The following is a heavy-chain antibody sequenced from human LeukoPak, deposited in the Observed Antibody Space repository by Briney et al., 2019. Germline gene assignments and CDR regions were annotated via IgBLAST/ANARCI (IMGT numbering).Heavy chain of an antibody. V-gene: IGHV3-49*03. CDR1: GFTFGDYA. CDR2: IRSKAYGGTT. J-gene: IGHJ4*02. Sequence: GGSLRLSCTASGFTFGDYAMSWFRQAPGKGLEWVGFIRSKAYGGTTEYAASVKGRFTISRDDSKSIAYLQMNSLKTEDTAVYYCTRRAYYDSSGHYHDYWGQGTLVTVSS. D-gene: IGHD3-22*01. CDR3: TRRAYYDSSGHYHDY.